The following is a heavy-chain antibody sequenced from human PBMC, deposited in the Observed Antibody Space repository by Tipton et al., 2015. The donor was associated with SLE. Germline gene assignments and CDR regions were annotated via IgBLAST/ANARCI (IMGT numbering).Heavy chain of an antibody. CDR2: IYYSGST. CDR1: GGSISSYY. CDR3: ARARNHWAIGY. Sequence: LRLSCTVSGGSISSYYWSWIRQPPGKGLEWIGYIYYSGSTNYNPSLKSRVTISVDTSKNQFSLKLSPVTAADTAVYYCARARNHWAIGYWGQGTLVTVSS. D-gene: IGHD1-14*01. J-gene: IGHJ4*02. V-gene: IGHV4-59*01.